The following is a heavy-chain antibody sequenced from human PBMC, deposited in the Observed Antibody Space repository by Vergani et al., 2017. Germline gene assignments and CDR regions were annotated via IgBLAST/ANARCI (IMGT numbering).Heavy chain of an antibody. V-gene: IGHV1-69*01. CDR1: GGTFSSYA. CDR2: IIPIFGTA. J-gene: IGHJ5*02. D-gene: IGHD2-15*01. Sequence: QVQLVQSGAEVKKPGSSVKVSCKASGGTFSSYAISWVRQAPGQGLEWMGGIIPIFGTANYAQKFQGRVTITADESTSTAYMGLSSLRSEDTAVYYCAGVGGVVVVAATHGWFDPWGQGTLVTVSS. CDR3: AGVGGVVVVAATHGWFDP.